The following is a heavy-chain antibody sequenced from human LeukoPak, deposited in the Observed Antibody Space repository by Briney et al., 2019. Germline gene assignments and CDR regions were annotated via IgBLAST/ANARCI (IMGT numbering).Heavy chain of an antibody. CDR3: ARAMNSWFLLDLDY. CDR1: GYTFSGYY. V-gene: IGHV1-2*02. CDR2: INSKSGGT. J-gene: IGHJ4*02. Sequence: GASVKVSCKASGYTFSGYYMHWVRQAPGQGLEWMGWINSKSGGTNYAQKFQGRVTMTRETSISTAYMDLSRLRSDDTGMYYCARAMNSWFLLDLDYWGQGNLVTVSS. D-gene: IGHD3-22*01.